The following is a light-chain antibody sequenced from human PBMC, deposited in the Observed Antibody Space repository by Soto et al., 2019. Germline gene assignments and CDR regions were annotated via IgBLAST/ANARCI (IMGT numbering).Light chain of an antibody. Sequence: ILVSQSPPTLSASXXXXXXMTXXXIQTITTWMAWYQQKPGKAPKLLVYDASTLQSGVATRFSGSGSGTEFTLIISGLQPEDSATYYCQQYTNTNNPWMFGQGTKVDIK. J-gene: IGKJ1*01. CDR2: DAS. CDR1: QTITTW. V-gene: IGKV1-5*01. CDR3: QQYTNTNNPWM.